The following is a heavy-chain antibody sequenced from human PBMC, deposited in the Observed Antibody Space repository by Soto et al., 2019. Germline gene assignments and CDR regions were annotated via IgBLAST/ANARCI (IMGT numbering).Heavy chain of an antibody. J-gene: IGHJ4*02. CDR3: AKQDSSGYYPLFDY. Sequence: GGSLRLSCAASGFTFSSYGMHWVRQAPGKGLEWVAVISYDGSNKYYADSVKGRFTISRDNSKNTLYLQMNSLRAEDTAVYYCAKQDSSGYYPLFDYWGQGTLVTVSS. CDR2: ISYDGSNK. V-gene: IGHV3-30*18. CDR1: GFTFSSYG. D-gene: IGHD3-22*01.